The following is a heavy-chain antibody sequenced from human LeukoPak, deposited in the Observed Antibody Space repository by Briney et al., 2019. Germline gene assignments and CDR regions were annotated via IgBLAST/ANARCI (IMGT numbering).Heavy chain of an antibody. CDR1: GDSISPYY. CDR2: IYTSGST. V-gene: IGHV4-4*07. D-gene: IGHD6-6*01. CDR3: ARDDGSSGYGY. Sequence: SETLSLTCIVSGDSISPYYWNWIRQPAGKGLEWIGRIYTSGSTNYNPSLKSRVTISVDTSKNQFSLKLSSVTAADTAVYYCARDDGSSGYGYWGQGTLVTVSS. J-gene: IGHJ4*02.